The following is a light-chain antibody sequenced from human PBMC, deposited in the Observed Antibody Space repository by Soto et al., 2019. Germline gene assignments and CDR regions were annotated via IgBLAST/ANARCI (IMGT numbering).Light chain of an antibody. CDR1: QSVGSDY. Sequence: EIVLTQSPATLSLSPGERATLSCRASQSVGSDYLAWYQQKPGLAPRLLIFRASHRATGIPDRFSGSGSGTEFTLIINKLEPEDFAVYFCHQYASAPLTFGGGTEVEIK. CDR2: RAS. J-gene: IGKJ4*01. V-gene: IGKV3D-20*01. CDR3: HQYASAPLT.